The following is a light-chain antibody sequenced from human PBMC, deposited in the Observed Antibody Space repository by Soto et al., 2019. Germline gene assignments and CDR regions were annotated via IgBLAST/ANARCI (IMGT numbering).Light chain of an antibody. CDR2: VNSDGSH. Sequence: QLVLTKSPSASASLGASVKLTCTLSSGHSNYAIAWHQQQPEKGPRYLMKVNSDGSHRKGDGIPARFSGSSSGAQRYLTISSLQSEDEADYYCQTWGTGIRVFGTGTKLTVL. CDR1: SGHSNYA. CDR3: QTWGTGIRV. V-gene: IGLV4-69*01. J-gene: IGLJ1*01.